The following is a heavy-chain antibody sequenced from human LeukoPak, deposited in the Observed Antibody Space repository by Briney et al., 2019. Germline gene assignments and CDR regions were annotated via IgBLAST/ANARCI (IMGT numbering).Heavy chain of an antibody. Sequence: PSETLSLTCTVSGGSISSYYWSWIRQPPGKGLEWIGYIYYSGSTNYNPSLKSRVTISVDTSKNQSSLKLSSVTAADTAVYYCARDRSSSPTGIDYWGQGTLVTVSS. D-gene: IGHD6-6*01. CDR2: IYYSGST. CDR1: GGSISSYY. CDR3: ARDRSSSPTGIDY. V-gene: IGHV4-59*01. J-gene: IGHJ4*02.